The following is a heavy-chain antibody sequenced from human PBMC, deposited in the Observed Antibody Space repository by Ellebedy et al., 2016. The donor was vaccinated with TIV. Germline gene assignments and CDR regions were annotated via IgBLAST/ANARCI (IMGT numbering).Heavy chain of an antibody. CDR3: ARTSLAANRITMVRGVIIGGLGWFDP. J-gene: IGHJ5*02. V-gene: IGHV1-8*01. Sequence: ASVKVSXXASGYTFTSYDINWVRQATGQGLEWMGWMNPNSGNTGYAQKFQGRVTMTRNTSISTAYMELSSLRSEDTAVYYCARTSLAANRITMVRGVIIGGLGWFDPWGQGTLVTVSS. CDR2: MNPNSGNT. CDR1: GYTFTSYD. D-gene: IGHD3-10*01.